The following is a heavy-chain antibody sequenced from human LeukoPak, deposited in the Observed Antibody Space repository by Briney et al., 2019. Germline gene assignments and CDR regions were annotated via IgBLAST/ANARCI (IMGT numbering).Heavy chain of an antibody. CDR2: IEPAGSAT. D-gene: IGHD2-15*01. CDR1: EFTFSSYW. J-gene: IGHJ4*02. CDR3: GRFGYVAAVDS. V-gene: IGHV3-7*01. Sequence: PGGSQRLSCTASEFTFSSYWMTWVRQAPGKGLEWVANIEPAGSATYYVDSVKGRFTISRDNAKNLLYLQMNSLRAEDSAVYHCGRFGYVAAVDSWGQGALVTVSS.